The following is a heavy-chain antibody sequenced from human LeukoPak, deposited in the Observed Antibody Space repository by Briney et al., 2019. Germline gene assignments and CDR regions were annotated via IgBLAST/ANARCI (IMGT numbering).Heavy chain of an antibody. CDR3: ARDPTPYYGSGSPADY. Sequence: PGGSLRLSCAASGFTFSDSTMHWVRQASGKGLEWVGRIRNKANNYATAYATSVKGRFTLSRDDSKNTAYLQMNSLRAEDTAVYYCARDPTPYYGSGSPADYWGQGTLVTVSS. J-gene: IGHJ4*02. CDR2: IRNKANNYAT. CDR1: GFTFSDST. V-gene: IGHV3-73*01. D-gene: IGHD3-10*01.